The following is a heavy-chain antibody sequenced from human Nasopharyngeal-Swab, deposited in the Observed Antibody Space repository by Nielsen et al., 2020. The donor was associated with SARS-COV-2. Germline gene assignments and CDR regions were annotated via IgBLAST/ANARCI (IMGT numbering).Heavy chain of an antibody. CDR2: ISAYNGNT. J-gene: IGHJ5*02. D-gene: IGHD3-3*01. CDR3: ARAPLFGVVIYWFDP. V-gene: IGHV1-18*01. Sequence: ASVKVSCKASGYTFTSYGISWVRQAPGQGLEWMGWISAYNGNTNYAQKLQGRATMTTDTSTSTAYMELRSLRSDDTAVYYCARAPLFGVVIYWFDPWGQGTLVTVSS. CDR1: GYTFTSYG.